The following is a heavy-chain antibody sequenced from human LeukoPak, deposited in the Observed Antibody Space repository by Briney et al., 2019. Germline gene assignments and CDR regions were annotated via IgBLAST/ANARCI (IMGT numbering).Heavy chain of an antibody. D-gene: IGHD4-17*01. CDR2: IISSSSYI. CDR1: GFTFSSYS. J-gene: IGHJ4*02. V-gene: IGHV3-21*01. Sequence: GWLLRLSCAASGFTFSSYSMNWVRQAPGEGLEWVSSIISSSSYIYYADSVKSRFTISRDTAKNSLYLQMSSLIAEAAAVYYCAREGDGDYVRSDYWGQGTLVTASS. CDR3: AREGDGDYVRSDY.